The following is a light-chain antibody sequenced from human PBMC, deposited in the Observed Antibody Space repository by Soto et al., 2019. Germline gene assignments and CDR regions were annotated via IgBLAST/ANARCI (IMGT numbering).Light chain of an antibody. V-gene: IGKV2-24*01. CDR2: RIS. CDR3: MQATQFPYT. Sequence: DIVMTQTPLSSPVTLGQPASISCMSSQRLVHSDGDTYLSWLQQRPGQPPRLLIYRISKRFSGVPDRFSGSGAGTDFTLKISRVEAEDVGVYYCMQATQFPYTFGQGTKVELK. CDR1: QRLVHSDGDTY. J-gene: IGKJ2*01.